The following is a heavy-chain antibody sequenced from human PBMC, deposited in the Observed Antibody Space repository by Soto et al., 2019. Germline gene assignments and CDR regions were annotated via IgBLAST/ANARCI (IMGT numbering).Heavy chain of an antibody. V-gene: IGHV4-34*01. Sequence: SETPSLTCAVYGGSFSGYYWSWIRQPPGKGLEWIGEINHSGSTNYNPSLKSRVTISVDTSKNQFSLKLSSVTAADTAVYYCARGGAVGAHEDYSNPILHWFDPWGQGTLVTVSS. CDR2: INHSGST. D-gene: IGHD4-4*01. J-gene: IGHJ5*02. CDR3: ARGGAVGAHEDYSNPILHWFDP. CDR1: GGSFSGYY.